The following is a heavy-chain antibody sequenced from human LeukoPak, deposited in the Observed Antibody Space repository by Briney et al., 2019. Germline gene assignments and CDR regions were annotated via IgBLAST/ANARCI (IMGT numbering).Heavy chain of an antibody. D-gene: IGHD6-13*01. CDR1: GGSISSYY. J-gene: IGHJ4*02. CDR2: IYYSGST. CDR3: AREAAGLSDY. V-gene: IGHV4-59*12. Sequence: SETLSLTCTVSGGSISSYYWSWIRQPPGKGLEWIGYIYYSGSTYYNPSLKSRVTISVDTSKNQFSLKLSSVTAADTAVYYCAREAAGLSDYWGQGTLVTVSS.